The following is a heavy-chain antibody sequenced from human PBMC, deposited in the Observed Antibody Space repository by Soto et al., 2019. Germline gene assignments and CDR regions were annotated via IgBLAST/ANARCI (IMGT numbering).Heavy chain of an antibody. D-gene: IGHD3-22*01. V-gene: IGHV3-73*01. J-gene: IGHJ3*02. CDR1: GFTFSDSA. CDR2: IRSKANSFAT. Sequence: GGSLRLSGAASGFTFSDSAMQWVRQASGKGLERVGHIRSKANSFATAYAASVRGRFTISRDDSKNTAYLQMNSLKTEDTAVYYCTRQWYYYDSSGPTDAFDIWGQGTMVTVSS. CDR3: TRQWYYYDSSGPTDAFDI.